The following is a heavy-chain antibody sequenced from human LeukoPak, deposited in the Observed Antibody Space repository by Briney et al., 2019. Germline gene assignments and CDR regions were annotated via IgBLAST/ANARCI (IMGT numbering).Heavy chain of an antibody. CDR2: IYYSGST. J-gene: IGHJ4*02. D-gene: IGHD3-10*01. V-gene: IGHV4-59*12. CDR3: ARDDITMVRGAPGY. CDR1: GGSISSYY. Sequence: SETLSLTCTVSGGSISSYYWSWIRQPPGKGLEWIGYIYYSGSTNYNPSLKSRVTMSVDTSKNQFSLKLSSVTAADTAVYYCARDDITMVRGAPGYWGQGTLVTVSS.